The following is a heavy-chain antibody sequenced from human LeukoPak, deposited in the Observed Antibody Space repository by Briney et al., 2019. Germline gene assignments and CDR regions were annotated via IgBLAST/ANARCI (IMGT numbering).Heavy chain of an antibody. Sequence: SQTLSLTCTVSGGSISNNNYYWTWIRQPPGKGLECIGSIYYSGSPSYNPSLKRRVTISVDTSKNQFSLRLSSVTAADTAVYYCATWRTAKTGFDYWGQGTLVTVSS. J-gene: IGHJ4*02. D-gene: IGHD1-1*01. CDR2: IYYSGSP. CDR1: GGSISNNNYY. V-gene: IGHV4-39*01. CDR3: ATWRTAKTGFDY.